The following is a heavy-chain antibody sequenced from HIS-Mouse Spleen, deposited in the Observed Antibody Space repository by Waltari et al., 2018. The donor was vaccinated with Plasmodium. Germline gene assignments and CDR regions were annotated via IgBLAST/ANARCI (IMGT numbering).Heavy chain of an antibody. J-gene: IGHJ2*01. D-gene: IGHD6-13*01. V-gene: IGHV3-7*01. CDR1: GFTCRSYW. CDR2: RKQDGSEK. Sequence: EVQLVESGGGLVQPGGSLRLCCAASGFTCRSYWMSWVRQAAGKGLEWVANRKQDGSEKYYVDSGKGRFTISRDNAKNSLYLQMNSLRAEDTAVYYCASSWYWYFDLWGRGTLVTVSS. CDR3: ASSWYWYFDL.